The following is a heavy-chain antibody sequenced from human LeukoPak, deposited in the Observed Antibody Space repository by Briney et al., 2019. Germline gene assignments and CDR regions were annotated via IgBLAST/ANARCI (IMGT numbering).Heavy chain of an antibody. CDR2: IYQSETA. CDR1: GYSISSGYF. J-gene: IGHJ4*02. D-gene: IGHD5/OR15-5a*01. CDR3: AREGVSVTNFEY. V-gene: IGHV4-38-2*02. Sequence: SETLSLTCTVSGYSISSGYFWGWMRQPPGKGLEWIGSIYQSETAHYNPSLKSRVTISVDTSKNQFSLKLRSVTAADTAVYYCAREGVSVTNFEYWSQGTLVTVSS.